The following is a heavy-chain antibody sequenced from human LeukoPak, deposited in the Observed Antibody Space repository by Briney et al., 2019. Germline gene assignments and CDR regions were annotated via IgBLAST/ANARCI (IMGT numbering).Heavy chain of an antibody. CDR1: GGSISSGGYS. CDR3: ARVAVTTPSHDAFDI. V-gene: IGHV4-30-2*01. J-gene: IGHJ3*02. D-gene: IGHD4-17*01. CDR2: IYHSGST. Sequence: SQTLSLTCAVSGGSISSGGYSWSWIRQPPGKGLEWIGYIYHSGSTYYNPSLKSRVTISVDRSKNQFSLKLSSVTAADTAVYYCARVAVTTPSHDAFDIWGQGTVVTVSS.